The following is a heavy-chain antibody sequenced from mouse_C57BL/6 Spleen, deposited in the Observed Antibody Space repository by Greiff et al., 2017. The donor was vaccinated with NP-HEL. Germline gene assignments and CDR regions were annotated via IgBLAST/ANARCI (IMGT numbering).Heavy chain of an antibody. CDR2: IYPGSGST. CDR3: ARWDYYGSSLFDY. J-gene: IGHJ2*01. V-gene: IGHV1-55*01. D-gene: IGHD1-1*01. Sequence: QVQLQQPGAELVKPGASVKMSCKASGYTFTSYWITWVKQRPGQGLEWIGDIYPGSGSTNYNEKFKSKATLTVYTSSSTAYMQLSSLTSEDSAVYYCARWDYYGSSLFDYWGQGTTLTVSS. CDR1: GYTFTSYW.